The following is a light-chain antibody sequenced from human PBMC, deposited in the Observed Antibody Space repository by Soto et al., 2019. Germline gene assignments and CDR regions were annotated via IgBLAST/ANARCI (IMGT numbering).Light chain of an antibody. Sequence: EIVLTQSPGTLSLSPGGRATLSCMAIQSVSNNYLAWYQQKPGQAPRLLIYGASNRATGIPDRFSGSGSGTDFTLTISRMEPEDFAVYDCQQYGSSGTFGQGTKVDIK. J-gene: IGKJ1*01. CDR1: QSVSNNY. V-gene: IGKV3-20*01. CDR2: GAS. CDR3: QQYGSSGT.